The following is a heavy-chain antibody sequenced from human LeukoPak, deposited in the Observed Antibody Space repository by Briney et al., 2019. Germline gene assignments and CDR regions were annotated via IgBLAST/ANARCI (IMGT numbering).Heavy chain of an antibody. J-gene: IGHJ4*02. CDR2: ITSDGSST. D-gene: IGHD6-19*01. V-gene: IGHV3-74*01. Sequence: PGGSLRLSCAASGFTFSSYWMHWVRPAPGKGLVWVSRITSDGSSTSYADSVKGRFTISRDNAKNTLYLQMNSLRAEDTAVYYCARVGVAGIFDYWGQGTLVTVPS. CDR1: GFTFSSYW. CDR3: ARVGVAGIFDY.